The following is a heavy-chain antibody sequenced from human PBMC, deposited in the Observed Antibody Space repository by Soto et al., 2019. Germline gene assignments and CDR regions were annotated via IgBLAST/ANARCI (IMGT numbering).Heavy chain of an antibody. CDR3: AREAIYDYVWGSYRGRTAYYFDY. J-gene: IGHJ4*02. CDR2: INHSGST. CDR1: GGSFSGYY. V-gene: IGHV4-34*01. D-gene: IGHD3-16*02. Sequence: PSETLSLTCAVYGGSFSGYYWSWIRQPPGKGLEWIGEINHSGSTNYNPSLKSRVTISVDTSKNQFSLKLSSVTAADTAVYYCAREAIYDYVWGSYRGRTAYYFDYWGQGTLVTVSS.